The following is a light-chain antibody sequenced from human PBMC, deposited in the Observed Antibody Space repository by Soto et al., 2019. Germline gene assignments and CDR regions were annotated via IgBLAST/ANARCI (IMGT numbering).Light chain of an antibody. V-gene: IGKV3-20*01. CDR1: QSVISSF. J-gene: IGKJ1*01. CDR3: QQYGSSSWT. CDR2: GAS. Sequence: EIVLTQSPGTLSLSPGERVNLSCRASQSVISSFLAWYQNKAGQAPRLLIYGASNRATGIPARFSGAGSGTDFTLTISRLETEDFAVYYCQQYGSSSWTCGQGTKVDIK.